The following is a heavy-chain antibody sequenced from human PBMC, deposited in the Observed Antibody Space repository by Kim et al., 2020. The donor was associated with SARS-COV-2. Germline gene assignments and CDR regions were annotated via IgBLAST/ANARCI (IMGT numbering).Heavy chain of an antibody. J-gene: IGHJ4*02. CDR1: GFTFSTYG. CDR2: ISYVGSNK. CDR3: ATSRSTILLFGEFYY. D-gene: IGHD3-10*01. V-gene: IGHV3-30*03. Sequence: GGSLRLSCAASGFTFSTYGMHWVRQAPGKGLEWVAVISYVGSNKYYADSVKGRFTISRDNSKNTLYLQMNSLRAEDTAVYYCATSRSTILLFGEFYYWGQGTLVTVSS.